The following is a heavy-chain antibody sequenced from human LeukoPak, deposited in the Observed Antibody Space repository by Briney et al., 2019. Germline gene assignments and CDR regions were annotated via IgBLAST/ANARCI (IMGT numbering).Heavy chain of an antibody. CDR2: INTSDSYSSI. J-gene: IGHJ4*02. Sequence: PGGSLRLSCAASGFTFSDFYMSWIRQAPGKGLEWVSFINTSDSYSSIHYADSVKGRFTLTRDNAKSLLYLQMDSLRVEDTAVYYCARDTVAGQIYFDRWGQGTLVTVSS. D-gene: IGHD6-19*01. CDR1: GFTFSDFY. CDR3: ARDTVAGQIYFDR. V-gene: IGHV3-11*01.